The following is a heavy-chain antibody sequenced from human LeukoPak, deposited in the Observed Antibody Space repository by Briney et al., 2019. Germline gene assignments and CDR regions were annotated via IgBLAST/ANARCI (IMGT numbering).Heavy chain of an antibody. CDR1: GFTFSSYA. V-gene: IGHV3-15*01. CDR3: QGSSHEPYYFDY. CDR2: IKSKTDGGTA. Sequence: RAGGSLRLSCAASGFTFSSYAMHWVRQAPGKGLEWVGRIKSKTDGGTADYAAPVKGRFTISRDDSKNTLYLQMNSLKIEDTAVYYCQGSSHEPYYFDYWGQGTLVTVSS. J-gene: IGHJ4*02. D-gene: IGHD6-13*01.